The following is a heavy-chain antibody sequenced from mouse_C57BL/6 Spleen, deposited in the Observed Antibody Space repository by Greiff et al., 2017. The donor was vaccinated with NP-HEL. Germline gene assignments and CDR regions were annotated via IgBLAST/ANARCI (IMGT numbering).Heavy chain of an antibody. D-gene: IGHD1-1*01. V-gene: IGHV14-4*01. CDR3: TKGYYGSKDYYAMDY. J-gene: IGHJ4*01. CDR2: IDPENGDT. Sequence: VQLKESGAELVRPGASVKLSCTASGFNIKDDYMHWVKQRPEQGLEWIGWIDPENGDTEYASKFQGKATITADTSSNTAYLQLSSLTSEDTAVYYCTKGYYGSKDYYAMDYWGQGTSVTVSS. CDR1: GFNIKDDY.